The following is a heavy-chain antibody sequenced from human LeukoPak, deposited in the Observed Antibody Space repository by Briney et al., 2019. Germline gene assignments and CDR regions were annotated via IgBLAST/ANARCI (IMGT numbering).Heavy chain of an antibody. J-gene: IGHJ3*02. CDR2: TYPGDSDT. D-gene: IGHD1-1*01. CDR3: ARSPPRRGPGAFDI. Sequence: GESLKTSCKGSGYSFTSYWIGWVRQMPGKGLEWMGITYPGDSDTRYSPSFQGQVTISADKSISTAYLQWSSLKASDTAMYYCARSPPRRGPGAFDIWGQGTMVTVSS. CDR1: GYSFTSYW. V-gene: IGHV5-51*01.